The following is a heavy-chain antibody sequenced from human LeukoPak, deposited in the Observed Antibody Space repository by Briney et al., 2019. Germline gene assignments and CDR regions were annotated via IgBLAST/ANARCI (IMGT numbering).Heavy chain of an antibody. CDR2: ISRSSSYI. V-gene: IGHV3-21*01. Sequence: GGSLRLSCAASGFTFSSYSMNWVRQAPGKVLEWVSSISRSSSYIYYADSVKGRFTISRDNSKNTLYLQMNSLRAEDTAVYYCARGGHSSSCFDYWGQGTLVTVSS. CDR3: ARGGHSSSCFDY. D-gene: IGHD6-13*01. CDR1: GFTFSSYS. J-gene: IGHJ4*02.